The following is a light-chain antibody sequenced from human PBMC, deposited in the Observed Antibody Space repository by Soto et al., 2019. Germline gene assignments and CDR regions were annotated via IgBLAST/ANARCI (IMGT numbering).Light chain of an antibody. CDR1: QDISGH. CDR3: QKYSGTPRT. CDR2: EAS. J-gene: IGKJ1*01. V-gene: IGKV1-27*01. Sequence: DIQVTQSPSSLSASVGDRVTITCRASQDISGHLAWYQQKPGKVPKLLIYEASTLQSGVPSRFSASGSGTDFTLTISSLQPEDVATYYCQKYSGTPRTFGQGTKVEL.